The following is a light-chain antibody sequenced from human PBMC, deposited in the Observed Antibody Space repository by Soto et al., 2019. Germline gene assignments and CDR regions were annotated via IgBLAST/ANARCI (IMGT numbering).Light chain of an antibody. CDR2: GAS. Sequence: EVMLTQSPGTLSLSPGERATLSCRASQSVSSNYLARYQQKSGQAPRLLIYGASNMATGIPDRFSGSGSGTDFTLTIRRLEPEDFAVYYCQQYDTSPRTFGQGTKVEFK. V-gene: IGKV3-20*01. J-gene: IGKJ1*01. CDR3: QQYDTSPRT. CDR1: QSVSSNY.